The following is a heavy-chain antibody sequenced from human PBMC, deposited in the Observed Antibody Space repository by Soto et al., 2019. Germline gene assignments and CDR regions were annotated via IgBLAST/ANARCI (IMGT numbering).Heavy chain of an antibody. Sequence: ASVKVSCKASGYTFTSYDINWVRQATGQGLEWMGWMNPNSGNTGYAQKFQGRVTMTRNTSISTAYMELSSLRSDDTAVYYCARERYPWVHTPNNPVFGLDGWGQGTTVTVSS. V-gene: IGHV1-8*01. CDR3: ARERYPWVHTPNNPVFGLDG. J-gene: IGHJ6*02. D-gene: IGHD1-1*01. CDR2: MNPNSGNT. CDR1: GYTFTSYD.